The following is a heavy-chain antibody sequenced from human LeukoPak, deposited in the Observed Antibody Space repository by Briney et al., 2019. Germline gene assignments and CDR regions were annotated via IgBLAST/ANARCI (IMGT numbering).Heavy chain of an antibody. J-gene: IGHJ6*02. CDR3: ARAGIHYYGTYYYGMDV. Sequence: ASVKVSCKASGYTFTSYDINWVRQATGQGLEWMGWMNPNSGNTGYAQKFQGRVTMTRNTSISTAYMELSSLRSEDTVVYYCARAGIHYYGTYYYGMDVWGQGTTVTVSS. V-gene: IGHV1-8*01. D-gene: IGHD3-10*01. CDR1: GYTFTSYD. CDR2: MNPNSGNT.